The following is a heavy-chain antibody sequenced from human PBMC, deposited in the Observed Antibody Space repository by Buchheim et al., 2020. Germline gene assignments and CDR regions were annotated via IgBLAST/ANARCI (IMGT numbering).Heavy chain of an antibody. D-gene: IGHD6-19*01. V-gene: IGHV4-59*08. Sequence: QVQLQESGPGLVKPSGTLSLTCAVSGGSIRSNYWSWIRQPPGKGLEWFGYIYYSGSTNYNLSLKSRVTISVDTSKNQFSLQLRSVTAADTAVYYCARIVSAPLTVSGGFDHWGQG. CDR1: GGSIRSNY. J-gene: IGHJ4*02. CDR2: IYYSGST. CDR3: ARIVSAPLTVSGGFDH.